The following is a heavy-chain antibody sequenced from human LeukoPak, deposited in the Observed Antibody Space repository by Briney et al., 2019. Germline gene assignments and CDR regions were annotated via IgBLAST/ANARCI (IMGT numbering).Heavy chain of an antibody. J-gene: IGHJ4*02. Sequence: PGGSLRLSCVASGITLSSYSMNWVRQAPGKGLEWVSSISTSSTYIYYADSVKGRFTISRDNAKNTLFLKMNSLRAEDTAVYYCARRYGDYVGSFEYWGQGTQVTVSS. CDR3: ARRYGDYVGSFEY. D-gene: IGHD4-17*01. CDR2: ISTSSTYI. CDR1: GITLSSYS. V-gene: IGHV3-21*06.